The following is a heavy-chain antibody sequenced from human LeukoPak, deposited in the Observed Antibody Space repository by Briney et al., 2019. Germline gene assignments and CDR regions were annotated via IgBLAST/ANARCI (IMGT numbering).Heavy chain of an antibody. CDR2: IYTSGST. J-gene: IGHJ4*02. Sequence: TPSQTLSLXCTVSGGSISSGSYYWSWIRQPAGKGLEWIGRIYTSGSTNYNPSLKSRVTMSVDTSKNQFSLKLSSVTAADTAVYYCARYPGTTWSRYYFDYWGQGTLVTVSS. CDR3: ARYPGTTWSRYYFDY. CDR1: GGSISSGSYY. D-gene: IGHD1-7*01. V-gene: IGHV4-61*02.